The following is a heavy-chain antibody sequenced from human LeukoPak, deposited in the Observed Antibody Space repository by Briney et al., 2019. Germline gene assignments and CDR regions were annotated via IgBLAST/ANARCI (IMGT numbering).Heavy chain of an antibody. CDR3: AKYSSSWYVAAFDY. D-gene: IGHD6-13*01. Sequence: GGSRRLSCAASGFTFSSYAMSWVRQAPGKGLEWVSAISGSGGSTYYADSVKGRFTISRDNSKNTLYLQMNSLRAEDTAVYYCAKYSSSWYVAAFDYWGQGTLVTVSS. V-gene: IGHV3-23*01. J-gene: IGHJ4*02. CDR1: GFTFSSYA. CDR2: ISGSGGST.